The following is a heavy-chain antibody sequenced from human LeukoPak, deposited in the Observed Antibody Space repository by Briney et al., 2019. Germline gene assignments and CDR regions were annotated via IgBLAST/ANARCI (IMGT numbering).Heavy chain of an antibody. Sequence: ASVKVSCKASGYTFTSYGISWVRQAPGQGLEWMGWISAYNGNTNYAQKLQGRVTMTTDTSTSTVYMELSSLRSEDTAVYYCASLGSPGQVYSSSWYPCWGQGTLVTVSS. CDR2: ISAYNGNT. CDR3: ASLGSPGQVYSSSWYPC. CDR1: GYTFTSYG. D-gene: IGHD6-13*01. V-gene: IGHV1-18*01. J-gene: IGHJ4*02.